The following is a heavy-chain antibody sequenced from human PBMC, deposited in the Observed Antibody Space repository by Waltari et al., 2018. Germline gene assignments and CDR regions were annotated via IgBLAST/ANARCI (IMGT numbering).Heavy chain of an antibody. CDR2: ISHCGVT. CDR3: ARTWGYSPPLGWFDP. J-gene: IGHJ5*02. D-gene: IGHD2-2*02. V-gene: IGHV4-34*01. Sequence: QVQLHQWGAGLLQPSETLSLTCAVSGWPFTDYSWSWIRQPPGRGLEWIGEISHCGVTHYNPYLRSRGTMSVDTSKKHFSLKLTSLTAADTAVYFCARTWGYSPPLGWFDPWGQGTRVTISS. CDR1: GWPFTDYS.